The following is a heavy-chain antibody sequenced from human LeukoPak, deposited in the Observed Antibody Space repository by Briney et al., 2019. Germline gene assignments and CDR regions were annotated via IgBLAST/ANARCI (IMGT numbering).Heavy chain of an antibody. J-gene: IGHJ6*02. CDR3: ARGNYYGMDV. Sequence: GGSLRLSCAASGFTFSSYWMHWVRQAPGKGLVWVSRISSDGRSTTYADSVKGRFTISRDNAKNTLYLQMNRLRVEDTAVYYCARGNYYGMDVWGQGTTVAVSS. V-gene: IGHV3-74*01. CDR1: GFTFSSYW. CDR2: ISSDGRST.